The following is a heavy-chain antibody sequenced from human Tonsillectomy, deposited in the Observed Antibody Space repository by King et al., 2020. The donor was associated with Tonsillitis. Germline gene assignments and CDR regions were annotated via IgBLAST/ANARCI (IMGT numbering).Heavy chain of an antibody. J-gene: IGHJ6*02. CDR2: IFSNDEK. D-gene: IGHD6-19*01. Sequence: VTLKESGPVLVKPTETLTLTCTVSGFSLSNARMGVSWIRQPPGKALEWLAHIFSNDEKSYITSLKSRLTISKDTSKSQVVLTMTNLDPVDTATYYCARIDEAVAGPAPYYYYYGMDVWGQGTTVTVSS. V-gene: IGHV2-26*01. CDR1: GFSLSNARMG. CDR3: ARIDEAVAGPAPYYYYYGMDV.